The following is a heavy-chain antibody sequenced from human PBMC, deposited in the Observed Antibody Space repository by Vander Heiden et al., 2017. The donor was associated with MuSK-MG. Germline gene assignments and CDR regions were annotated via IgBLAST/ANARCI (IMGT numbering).Heavy chain of an antibody. Sequence: EVQLLESGGGLVKPGGSLRLSCAASGFTFSSYAMSWVRQAPGKGLEWGSAIRGSGGSTYYADSVKGRFTISRDNSKNTLYLQMNSLRAEDTAVYYCAKDLARKAYFDYWGQGTLVTVSS. CDR2: IRGSGGST. V-gene: IGHV3-23*01. J-gene: IGHJ4*02. D-gene: IGHD1-26*01. CDR1: GFTFSSYA. CDR3: AKDLARKAYFDY.